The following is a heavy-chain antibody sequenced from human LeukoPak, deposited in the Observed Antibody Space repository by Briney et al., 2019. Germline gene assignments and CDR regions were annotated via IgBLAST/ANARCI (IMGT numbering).Heavy chain of an antibody. Sequence: PSETLSLTCIVSGGSISNHYWTWIRQTPGKGLEWIGDIHYTGTSKYNPSLKSRVTISVDTSKNQFSLKLSSVTAADTAVYYCARGRLVRGVIGLDYWGQGTLVTVSS. J-gene: IGHJ4*02. V-gene: IGHV4-59*11. CDR2: IHYTGTS. CDR3: ARGRLVRGVIGLDY. D-gene: IGHD3-10*01. CDR1: GGSISNHY.